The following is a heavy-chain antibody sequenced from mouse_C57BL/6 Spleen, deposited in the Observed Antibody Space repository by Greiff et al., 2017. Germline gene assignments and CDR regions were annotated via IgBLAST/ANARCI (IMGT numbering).Heavy chain of an antibody. Sequence: QVQLQQPGAELVKPGASVKLSCKASGYTFTSYWMHWVKQRPGQGLEWIGIIYPNSGSTNYNEKFKSKATLTVDKSSSTAYMQLSSLTSEDSAVSDCASGIYYYGSRYFDAWGTGTTLTVSS. J-gene: IGHJ2*01. CDR1: GYTFTSYW. D-gene: IGHD1-1*01. CDR2: IYPNSGST. CDR3: ASGIYYYGSRYFDA. V-gene: IGHV1-64*01.